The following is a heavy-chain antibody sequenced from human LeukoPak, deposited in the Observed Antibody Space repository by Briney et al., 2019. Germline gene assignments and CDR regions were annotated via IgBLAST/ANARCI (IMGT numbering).Heavy chain of an antibody. CDR2: IYYSGST. CDR1: GGSISSYY. Sequence: SETLSLTCTVSGGSISSYYCSWIRQPPGKGLEWIGYIYYSGSTNYNPSLKSRVTISVDTSKNQFSLKLGSVTAADTAVYYCARLSPPTEFDYWGQGTLVTVSS. CDR3: ARLSPPTEFDY. V-gene: IGHV4-59*08. J-gene: IGHJ4*02. D-gene: IGHD4-17*01.